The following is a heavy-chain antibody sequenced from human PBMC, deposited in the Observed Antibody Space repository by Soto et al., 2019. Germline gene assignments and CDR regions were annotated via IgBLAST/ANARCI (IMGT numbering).Heavy chain of an antibody. CDR1: GFTFSDYY. CDR3: ARDRGEYSSSFYFDY. CDR2: ISSSSSYA. Sequence: GGVLRLSCAASGFTFSDYYMSWIRQVPGKGLEWISYISSSSSYANYADSVKGRFTMSRDNAKNSLYLHMNSLRAEDTAVYYCARDRGEYSSSFYFDYWGQGTLVTVSS. V-gene: IGHV3-11*06. J-gene: IGHJ4*02. D-gene: IGHD6-6*01.